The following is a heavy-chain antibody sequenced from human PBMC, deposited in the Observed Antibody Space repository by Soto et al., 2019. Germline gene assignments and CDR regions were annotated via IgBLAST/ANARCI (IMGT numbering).Heavy chain of an antibody. J-gene: IGHJ4*02. CDR1: GFTFDEYG. V-gene: IGHV3-20*04. D-gene: IGHD1-26*01. CDR3: ARDFEVGTYDH. Sequence: EVQLVESGGTVVRPGGSLRLSCAASGFTFDEYGMTWVRQAPGKGLEWVSGINWNGANTQYADSVRGRFTISRDNAKNSLYLQMNGLRAEDTAFYYCARDFEVGTYDHWGQGTLVTVSS. CDR2: INWNGANT.